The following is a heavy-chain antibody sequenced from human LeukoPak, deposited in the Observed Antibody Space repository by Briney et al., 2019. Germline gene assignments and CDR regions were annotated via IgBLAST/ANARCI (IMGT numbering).Heavy chain of an antibody. CDR1: GGSISSYY. CDR2: IYYSGST. V-gene: IGHV4-59*08. CDR3: ARHPGYYDYVWGSYRPNKYYFDY. D-gene: IGHD3-16*02. J-gene: IGHJ4*02. Sequence: SETLSLTCTVSGGSISSYYWSWIRQPPGKGLEWIGYIYYSGSTNYNPSLKSQVTISVDTSKNQFSLKLSSVTAADTAVYYCARHPGYYDYVWGSYRPNKYYFDYWGQGTLVTVSS.